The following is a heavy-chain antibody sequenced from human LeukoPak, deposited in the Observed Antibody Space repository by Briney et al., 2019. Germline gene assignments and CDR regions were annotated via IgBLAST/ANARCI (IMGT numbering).Heavy chain of an antibody. V-gene: IGHV3-23*01. CDR3: ARLPTFYYDSSGYHYDY. CDR1: GFAFSSYA. J-gene: IGHJ4*02. Sequence: PSGGSLRLSCGASGFAFSSYAMNWVRQAPGRGLEWASSTAGSGISKDYADSVKGRFTISKDKSKNTLYLQMDNLRAEDTGVYFCARLPTFYYDSSGYHYDYWGQGTLVTVSS. D-gene: IGHD3-22*01. CDR2: TAGSGISK.